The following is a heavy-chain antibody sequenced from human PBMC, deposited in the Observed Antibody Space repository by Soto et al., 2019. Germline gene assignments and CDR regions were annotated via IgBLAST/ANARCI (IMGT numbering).Heavy chain of an antibody. V-gene: IGHV6-1*01. D-gene: IGHD6-13*01. J-gene: IGHJ6*03. CDR3: ARSVIGSSWYRYYMDV. CDR1: GDSVSSNSAA. CDR2: TYYRSKWYN. Sequence: KQSQTLSLTCAISGDSVSSNSAAWNWIRQSPSRGLEWLGRTYYRSKWYNDYAVSVKSRITINPDTSKNQFSLQLNSVTPEDTAVYYCARSVIGSSWYRYYMDVWGKGTTVTVSS.